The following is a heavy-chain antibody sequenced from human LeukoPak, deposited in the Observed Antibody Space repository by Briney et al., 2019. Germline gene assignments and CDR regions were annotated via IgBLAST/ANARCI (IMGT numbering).Heavy chain of an antibody. V-gene: IGHV4-59*01. D-gene: IGHD3-22*01. CDR3: ARGSGYSNPFDY. Sequence: SETLSLTCTVSGGSISSYYWSWIRQPPGKGLEWIGYIYYSGGTNYNPSLKSRVTISVDTSKNQFSLKLSSVTAADTAVYYCARGSGYSNPFDYWGQGTLVTVSS. CDR1: GGSISSYY. J-gene: IGHJ4*02. CDR2: IYYSGGT.